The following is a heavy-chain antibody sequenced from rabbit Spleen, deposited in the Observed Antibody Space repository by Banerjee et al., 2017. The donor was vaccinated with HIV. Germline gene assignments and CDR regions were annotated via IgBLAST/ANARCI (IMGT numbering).Heavy chain of an antibody. V-gene: IGHV1S40*01. CDR1: GVSFSISSY. CDR3: VREVAAKFSL. J-gene: IGHJ4*01. CDR2: IDAGSSGFT. Sequence: QSLEESGGDLVKPGASLTLACTASGVSFSISSYMCWVRQAPGKGLEWIACIDAGSSGFTYFATWAKGRFAISKTSSTTVTLQMTRLTAADTATYFCVREVAAKFSLWGPGTLVTVS. D-gene: IGHD4-1*01.